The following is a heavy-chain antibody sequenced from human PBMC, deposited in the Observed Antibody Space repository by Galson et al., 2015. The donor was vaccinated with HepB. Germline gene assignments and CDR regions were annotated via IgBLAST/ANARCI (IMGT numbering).Heavy chain of an antibody. V-gene: IGHV5-10-1*01. Sequence: QSGAEVEKPGESLRISCKGSGYSFTSYWISWVRQMPGKGLEWMGRIDPSDSYTNYSPSFQGHVTISADKSISTAYLQWSSLKASDTAMYYCARHCSGGSCYGLKDYWGQGTLVTVSS. CDR3: ARHCSGGSCYGLKDY. J-gene: IGHJ4*02. CDR1: GYSFTSYW. D-gene: IGHD2-15*01. CDR2: IDPSDSYT.